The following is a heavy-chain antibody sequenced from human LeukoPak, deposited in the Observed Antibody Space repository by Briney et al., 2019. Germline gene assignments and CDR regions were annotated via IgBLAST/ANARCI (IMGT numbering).Heavy chain of an antibody. CDR1: GYTFTSYG. CDR3: ARGLTIFGVARYYYYGMDV. CDR2: ISAYNGNT. V-gene: IGHV1-18*01. Sequence: ASVRVSCTASGYTFTSYGISWVRQAPGHQLEWIGWISAYNGNTNYAQKLQGRVTMTTDTSTSTAYMELRSLRSDDTAVYYCARGLTIFGVARYYYYGMDVWGQGTTVTVSS. D-gene: IGHD3-3*01. J-gene: IGHJ6*02.